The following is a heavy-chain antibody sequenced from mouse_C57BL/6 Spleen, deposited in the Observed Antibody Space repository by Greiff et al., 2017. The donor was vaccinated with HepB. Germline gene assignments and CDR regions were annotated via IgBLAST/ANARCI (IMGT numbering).Heavy chain of an antibody. Sequence: EVKLMESGGGLVKPGGSLKLSCAASGFTFSSYTMSWVRQTPEKRLEWVATISGGGGNTYYPDSVKGRFTISRDNAKNTLYLQMSSLRSEDTALYYCARGSSYLYLDYWGQGTTLTVSS. CDR1: GFTFSSYT. D-gene: IGHD1-1*01. J-gene: IGHJ2*01. V-gene: IGHV5-9*01. CDR3: ARGSSYLYLDY. CDR2: ISGGGGNT.